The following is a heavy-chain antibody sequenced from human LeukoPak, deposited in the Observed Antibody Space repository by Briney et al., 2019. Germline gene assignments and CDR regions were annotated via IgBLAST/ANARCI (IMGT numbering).Heavy chain of an antibody. J-gene: IGHJ4*02. CDR1: GFTFSNYW. CDR3: VGSSGWLFDY. Sequence: GGSLRLSCAGTGFTFSNYWMNWVRQAPGKGLEWVANIKEDGSRINYVDSVKGRFTISRDNAKNSVYLQMDNLRAVDTAVYYCVGSSGWLFDYWGQGILVAVSS. V-gene: IGHV3-7*01. CDR2: IKEDGSRI. D-gene: IGHD6-19*01.